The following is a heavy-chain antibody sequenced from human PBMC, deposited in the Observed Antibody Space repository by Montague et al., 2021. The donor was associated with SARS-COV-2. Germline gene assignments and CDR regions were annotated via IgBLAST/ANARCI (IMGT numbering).Heavy chain of an antibody. CDR1: GFSLSTNGVG. V-gene: IGHV2-5*02. CDR2: IYWDDDK. Sequence: PALVKPTQTLTLTCTFSGFSLSTNGVGVGWIRQPPGKAPEWLALIYWDDDKRYSPSLKSRLTITKDTSKNQVVLTMTNIDPVDTAAYYCAHRLARHYDTSAYLWCPFDYWAQGTLVTVSS. J-gene: IGHJ4*02. CDR3: AHRLARHYDTSAYLWCPFDY. D-gene: IGHD3-22*01.